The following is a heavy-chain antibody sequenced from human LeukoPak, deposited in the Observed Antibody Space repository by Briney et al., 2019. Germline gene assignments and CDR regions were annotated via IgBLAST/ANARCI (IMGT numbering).Heavy chain of an antibody. V-gene: IGHV3-30*18. Sequence: GGSLRLSCAASGFTFSRYGMHWVRQAPGKGLEWVAVISYDGSNKYYADSVKGRFTISRDNSKNTLYLQMNSLRAEDTAVYYCAKDLYSGYDFPFDYWGQGTLVTVSS. CDR2: ISYDGSNK. CDR3: AKDLYSGYDFPFDY. D-gene: IGHD5-12*01. CDR1: GFTFSRYG. J-gene: IGHJ4*02.